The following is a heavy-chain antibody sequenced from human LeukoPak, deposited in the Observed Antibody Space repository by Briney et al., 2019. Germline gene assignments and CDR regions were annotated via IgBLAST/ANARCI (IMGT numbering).Heavy chain of an antibody. J-gene: IGHJ3*01. Sequence: TGGSLRLSCAASGFTFSNYNMNWVRQAPGKGLEWVSSISTSSSYIYYADSVKGRFTISRDNAKNSLYLQMNRLRAEDTAVYFCARDRGFPGRERPDVLDFWGQGTMVTVSS. CDR3: ARDRGFPGRERPDVLDF. D-gene: IGHD6-25*01. CDR2: ISTSSSYI. CDR1: GFTFSNYN. V-gene: IGHV3-21*01.